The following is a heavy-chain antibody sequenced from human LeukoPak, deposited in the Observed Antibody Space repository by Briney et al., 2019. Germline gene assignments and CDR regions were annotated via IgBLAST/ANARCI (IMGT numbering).Heavy chain of an antibody. CDR1: GFTFSSYE. D-gene: IGHD3-10*02. CDR2: ISSSGSTI. CDR3: AELGITMIGGV. V-gene: IGHV3-48*03. J-gene: IGHJ6*04. Sequence: PGGSLRLSCVASGFTFSSYEMTWVRQAPGKGLEWLSYISSSGSTIYYADSVKGRFTVSRDNAKNSLYLQMNSLRAEDTAVYYCAELGITMIGGVWGKGTTVTISS.